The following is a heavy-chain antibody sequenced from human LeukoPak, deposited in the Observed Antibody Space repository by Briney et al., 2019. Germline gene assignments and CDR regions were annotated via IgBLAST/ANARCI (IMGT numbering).Heavy chain of an antibody. J-gene: IGHJ5*02. V-gene: IGHV4-55*02. Sequence: SETLSLTCAVYGVSISSDNWWTWVRQPPGKGLEWIGETHRSGDTNYNPSLKSRVTISVDTSKNQFSLKLSSVTAADTAVYYCARYHSATWSIRRHNWFDPWGQGTLVTVSS. CDR2: THRSGDT. D-gene: IGHD3-3*01. CDR3: ARYHSATWSIRRHNWFDP. CDR1: GVSISSDNW.